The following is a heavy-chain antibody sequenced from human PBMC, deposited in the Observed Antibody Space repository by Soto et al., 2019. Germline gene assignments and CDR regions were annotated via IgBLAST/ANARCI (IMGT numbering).Heavy chain of an antibody. V-gene: IGHV4-59*01. J-gene: IGHJ4*02. CDR3: ARNYYDSRAFDY. D-gene: IGHD3-22*01. CDR1: GGSISSYY. CDR2: IYFRGTT. Sequence: SETLSLTCTVPGGSISSYYWSWIRQPPGKGLEWIGYIYFRGTTNYNPSLKSRVTMSADTSKNQFSLKLNSVTAADTAVYYCARNYYDSRAFDYWGQGTLVTVSS.